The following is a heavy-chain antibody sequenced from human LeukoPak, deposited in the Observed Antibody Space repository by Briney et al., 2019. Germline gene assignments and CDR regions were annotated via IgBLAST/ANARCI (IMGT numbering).Heavy chain of an antibody. CDR2: ISSGSAYA. CDR3: ARAHIQDYTIVGLVDH. D-gene: IGHD1-26*01. V-gene: IGHV3-21*01. CDR1: GFTFSDYS. Sequence: GGSLRLSCAASGFTFSDYSMNWVRQAPGQGLEWVSSISSGSAYAYDADSVRGRFTISRDSAKNSLFLQMDNLRVEDTAVYYCARAHIQDYTIVGLVDHWGQGTLVTVSS. J-gene: IGHJ5*02.